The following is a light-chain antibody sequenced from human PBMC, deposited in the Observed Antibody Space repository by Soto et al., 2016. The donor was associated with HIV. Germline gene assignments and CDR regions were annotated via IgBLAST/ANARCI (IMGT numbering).Light chain of an antibody. CDR3: QVWDRRSDHVV. J-gene: IGLJ3*02. CDR2: DDS. CDR1: NVGTQS. Sequence: SYELTQPPSVSVAPGKTARITCGGDNVGTQSVHWHQQRPGQAPVLVVLDDSDRPSGIPDRFSGSKSGNTATLTINRVDAGDEADYYCQVWDRRSDHVVFGGGTKLSVL. V-gene: IGLV3-21*03.